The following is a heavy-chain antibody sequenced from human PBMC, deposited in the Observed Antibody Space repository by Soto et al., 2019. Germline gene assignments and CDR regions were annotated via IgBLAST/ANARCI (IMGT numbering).Heavy chain of an antibody. Sequence: QLQLQESGPGLVKPWETLSLTCTVSYGSISVSNVFWGWVRQPPGKGLEWIGNIDYSGTAYFNPSLGTRVTSPVDTSKNPFSLTLYSVTAADTAVYYCARTTGRHLDFWGQGILVTVSS. J-gene: IGHJ4*02. V-gene: IGHV4-39*01. CDR2: IDYSGTA. CDR1: YGSISVSNVF. D-gene: IGHD4-4*01. CDR3: ARTTGRHLDF.